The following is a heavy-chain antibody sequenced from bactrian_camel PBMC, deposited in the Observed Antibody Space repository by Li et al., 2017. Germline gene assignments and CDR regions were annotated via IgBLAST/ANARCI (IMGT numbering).Heavy chain of an antibody. D-gene: IGHD2*01. CDR3: RPVLAVVRGAVCSRVCISP. J-gene: IGHJ6*01. V-gene: IGHV3S1*01. Sequence: VQLVESGGGLVQPGGSLRLSCSAGAFTSMYWWMGWVRQTPGKGLEWVSSIYTGDGSTNSADSVKGRFTISQDNAQSTVYLQMDRLKPEDTACTTVRPVLAVVRGAVCSRVCISPGVRGPRSPSP. CDR1: AFTSMYWW. CDR2: IYTGDGST.